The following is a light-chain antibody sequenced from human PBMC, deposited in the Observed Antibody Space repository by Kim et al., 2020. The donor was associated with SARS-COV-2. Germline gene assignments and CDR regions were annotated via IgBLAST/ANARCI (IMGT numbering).Light chain of an antibody. CDR2: DVS. CDR3: SSYTDSSTVI. V-gene: IGLV2-14*03. CDR1: SSDVGGHNF. Sequence: GQPITISCTAASSDVGGHNFVSWYQQHPGKAPKLMIYDVSIRPSGVSYRFSGSKSGNTASLTIAGLQADDEADYYCSSYTDSSTVIFGGGTQLTVL. J-gene: IGLJ2*01.